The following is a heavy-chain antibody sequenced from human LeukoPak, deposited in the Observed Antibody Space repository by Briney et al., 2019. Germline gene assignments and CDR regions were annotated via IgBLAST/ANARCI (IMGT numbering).Heavy chain of an antibody. V-gene: IGHV3-23*01. J-gene: IGHJ4*02. CDR3: AKAGAVVVVAAKYFDY. Sequence: GGSLRLSCAASGFTFSNYAMSWVRQAPGKGLEWVSAISGSGDNTYYADSVKGRLTVSRDNSKNTLYLQMNSLRAEDTAVYYCAKAGAVVVVAAKYFDYWGQGTLVTVSS. D-gene: IGHD2-15*01. CDR1: GFTFSNYA. CDR2: ISGSGDNT.